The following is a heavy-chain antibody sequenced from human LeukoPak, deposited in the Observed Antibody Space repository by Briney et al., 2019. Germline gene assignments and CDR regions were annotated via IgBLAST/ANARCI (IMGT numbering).Heavy chain of an antibody. J-gene: IGHJ5*02. CDR2: IYYSGST. CDR3: ARRVVTGYNWFDP. CDR1: GGSISSGDYY. V-gene: IGHV4-30-4*01. Sequence: SQTPSLTCTVSGGSISSGDYYWSWIRQPPGKGLEWIGYIYYSGSTYYNPSLKSRVTIPVDTSKNQFSLKLSSVTAADTAVYYCARRVVTGYNWFDPWGQAALVTVCS. D-gene: IGHD2-21*02.